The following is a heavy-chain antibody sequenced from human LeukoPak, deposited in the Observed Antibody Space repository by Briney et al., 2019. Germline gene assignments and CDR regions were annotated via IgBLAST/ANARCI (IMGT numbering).Heavy chain of an antibody. J-gene: IGHJ4*02. Sequence: GGSLRLSCAASGFTFSDYWMSWVRQAPGKELEWVANIKQDGSEIYYVDSVKGRFTISRDNAKNSLYLQMNSLRAEDTAVYYCVRDKLTGASRLDYWGQGTLLTVSS. V-gene: IGHV3-7*03. D-gene: IGHD7-27*01. CDR3: VRDKLTGASRLDY. CDR1: GFTFSDYW. CDR2: IKQDGSEI.